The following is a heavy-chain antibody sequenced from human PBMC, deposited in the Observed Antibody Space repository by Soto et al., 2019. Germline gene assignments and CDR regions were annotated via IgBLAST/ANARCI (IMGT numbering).Heavy chain of an antibody. CDR1: GCSFTSYW. D-gene: IGHD4-17*01. CDR3: AWTKYDYGPVDY. J-gene: IGHJ4*02. CDR2: IDPSDSYT. V-gene: IGHV5-10-1*01. Sequence: PGESLKIPWNGSGCSFTSYWISWVRQMPGNGLEWMGRIDPSDSYTNYSPSFQGHVTISADKSISTAYLQWSSLKASDTAMYYCAWTKYDYGPVDYWGQGTLVTVSS.